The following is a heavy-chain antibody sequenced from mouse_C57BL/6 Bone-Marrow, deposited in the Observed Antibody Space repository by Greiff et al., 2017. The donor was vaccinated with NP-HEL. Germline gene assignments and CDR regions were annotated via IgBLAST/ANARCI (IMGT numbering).Heavy chain of an antibody. V-gene: IGHV1-61*01. CDR3: ARCYYGSSSFYAMDY. J-gene: IGHJ4*01. CDR2: IYPSDSET. CDR1: GYTFTSYW. Sequence: QVQLQQPGAELVRPGPSVKLSCKASGYTFTSYWMDWVKQRPGQGLEWIGNIYPSDSETHYNQKFKDKATLTVDKSSSTAYMQLSSLTSEDSAVYYCARCYYGSSSFYAMDYWGQGTSVTVSS. D-gene: IGHD1-1*01.